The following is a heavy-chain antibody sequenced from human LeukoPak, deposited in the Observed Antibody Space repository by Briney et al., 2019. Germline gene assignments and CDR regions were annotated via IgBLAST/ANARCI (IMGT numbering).Heavy chain of an antibody. CDR3: ARDVYNWNDVFY. V-gene: IGHV3-48*01. Sequence: GGSPRLSCAASGFTFSSYSMNWVRQAPGKGLEWVSYISSSGGIIYYADSVKGRFTISRDNARNSLYLQMNSLRAEDTAMYYCARDVYNWNDVFYWGQGTLVTVSS. CDR2: ISSSGGII. J-gene: IGHJ4*02. D-gene: IGHD1-20*01. CDR1: GFTFSSYS.